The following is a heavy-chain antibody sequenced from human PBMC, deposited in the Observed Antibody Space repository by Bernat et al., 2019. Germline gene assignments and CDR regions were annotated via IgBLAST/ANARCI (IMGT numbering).Heavy chain of an antibody. CDR2: ISYDGSNK. CDR3: AKDHGGARSPLDY. CDR1: GFTFSSYG. J-gene: IGHJ4*02. D-gene: IGHD3-16*01. V-gene: IGHV3-30*18. Sequence: QVQLVESGGGVVQPGRSLRLSCAASGFTFSSYGMHWVRQAPGKGLEWVAVISYDGSNKYYADSVKGRFTISRDNSKNTLYLQMNSLRAEDTAVYYCAKDHGGARSPLDYWGQRTLVTVSS.